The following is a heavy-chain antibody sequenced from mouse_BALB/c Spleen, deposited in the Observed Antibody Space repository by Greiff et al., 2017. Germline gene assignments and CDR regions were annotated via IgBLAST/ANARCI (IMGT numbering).Heavy chain of an antibody. V-gene: IGHV1-14*01. CDR2: INPYNDGT. J-gene: IGHJ2*01. CDR3: ARSYYDYDGYFDY. Sequence: VQLQQSGPELVKPGASVKMSCKASGYTFTSYVMHWVKQKPGQGLEWIGYINPYNDGTKYNEKFKGKATLTSDKSSSTAYMELSSLTSEDSAVYYCARSYYDYDGYFDYWGQGTTLTVSS. CDR1: GYTFTSYV. D-gene: IGHD2-4*01.